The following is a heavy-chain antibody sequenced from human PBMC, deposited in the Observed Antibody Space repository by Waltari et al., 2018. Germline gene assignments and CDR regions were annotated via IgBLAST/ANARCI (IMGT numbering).Heavy chain of an antibody. V-gene: IGHV3-23*01. D-gene: IGHD5-12*01. J-gene: IGHJ3*02. CDR3: AKSEWLDDAFDI. CDR2: ISGSGGST. Sequence: EVQLLESGGGLVQPGGSLRLSCADSGFTFSSYAMSWFRQAPGKGLEWVSAISGSGGSTYYADSVKGRFTISRDNSKNTLYLQMNSLRAEDTAVYYCAKSEWLDDAFDIWGQGTMVTVSS. CDR1: GFTFSSYA.